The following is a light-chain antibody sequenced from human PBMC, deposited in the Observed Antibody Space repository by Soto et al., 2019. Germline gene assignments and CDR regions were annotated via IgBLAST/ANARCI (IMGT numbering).Light chain of an antibody. CDR2: KAS. CDR1: QTINTW. Sequence: DIQMTQSPSTLSASVGDRVTITCRASQTINTWLAWYQQKPGKAPKLLIYKASSLESGVPSRFSGSGSGTAFTLTISSLQPDDYATYYCQQYDSYLITFGQGTRLEIK. J-gene: IGKJ5*01. V-gene: IGKV1-5*03. CDR3: QQYDSYLIT.